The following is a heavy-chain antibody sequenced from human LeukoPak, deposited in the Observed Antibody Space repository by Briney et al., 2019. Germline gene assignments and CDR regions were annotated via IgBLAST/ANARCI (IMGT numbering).Heavy chain of an antibody. CDR2: MTPNSGNT. D-gene: IGHD3-22*01. CDR3: ARVVGYYDSSGYSYYGMDV. V-gene: IGHV1-8*01. J-gene: IGHJ6*02. Sequence: GASVKVSCKASGYTFTSYDINWVRQATGQGLEWMGWMTPNSGNTGYAQKFQGRVTMTRNTSISTAYMELSSLRSEDTAVYYCARVVGYYDSSGYSYYGMDVWGQGTTVTVSS. CDR1: GYTFTSYD.